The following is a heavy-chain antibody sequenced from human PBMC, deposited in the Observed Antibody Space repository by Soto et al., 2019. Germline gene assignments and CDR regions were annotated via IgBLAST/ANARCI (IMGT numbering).Heavy chain of an antibody. D-gene: IGHD4-4*01. J-gene: IGHJ4*02. CDR3: AKGSIEYSASVDN. CDR2: ISARGGSS. V-gene: IGHV3-23*01. Sequence: DVQLLESGGGLVQPGGSLRLSCAASGFSFSSYAMVWVRQAPGKGLEWVSVISARGGSSYFADSVKGRFTISRDNSKKVLSLEMNSLRAEDTAISFCAKGSIEYSASVDNWGQGTLVLVSS. CDR1: GFSFSSYA.